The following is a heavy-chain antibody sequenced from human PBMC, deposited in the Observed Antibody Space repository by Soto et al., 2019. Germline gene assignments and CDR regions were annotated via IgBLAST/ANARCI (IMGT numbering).Heavy chain of an antibody. V-gene: IGHV3-7*01. Sequence: PGGSLRLSCAASGFTFSSYWMSWVRQAPGKGLEWVANIKQDGSEKYYVDSVKGRFTISRDNAKNSLYLQMNSLRAEDTAVYYCARDRITIFGVVIIPGMDVWGKGTTVTVSS. CDR2: IKQDGSEK. J-gene: IGHJ6*04. D-gene: IGHD3-3*01. CDR1: GFTFSSYW. CDR3: ARDRITIFGVVIIPGMDV.